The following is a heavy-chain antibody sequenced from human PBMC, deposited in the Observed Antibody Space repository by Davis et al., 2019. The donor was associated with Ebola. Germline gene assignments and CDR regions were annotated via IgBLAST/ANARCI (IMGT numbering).Heavy chain of an antibody. J-gene: IGHJ6*02. V-gene: IGHV3-30*04. CDR2: ISYDGSNK. CDR3: ARATGMDV. CDR1: GFTFSSYA. Sequence: GESLKISCAASGFTFSSYAMHWVRQAPDKGLEWVAVISYDGSNKYYADSVKGRFTISRDNSKNTLYLQMNSLRAEDTAVYYCARATGMDVWGQGTTVTVSS. D-gene: IGHD1-26*01.